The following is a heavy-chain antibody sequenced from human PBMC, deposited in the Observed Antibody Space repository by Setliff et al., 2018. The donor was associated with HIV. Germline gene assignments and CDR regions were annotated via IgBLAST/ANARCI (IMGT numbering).Heavy chain of an antibody. Sequence: PGESLKISCAASGFSFSDYHMNWVRQAPGKGLEWISFISSSSGPIYYADSVKGRFTISRDNAKNSLFLQMNSLRAEDTAMYYCARLDFFDSSTYPPYDSWGQGTLVTVSS. V-gene: IGHV3-48*04. J-gene: IGHJ4*02. CDR1: GFSFSDYH. CDR2: ISSSSGPI. CDR3: ARLDFFDSSTYPPYDS. D-gene: IGHD3-22*01.